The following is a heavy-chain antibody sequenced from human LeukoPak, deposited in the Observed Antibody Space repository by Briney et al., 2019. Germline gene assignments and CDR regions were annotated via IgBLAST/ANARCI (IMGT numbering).Heavy chain of an antibody. Sequence: SETLSLTCTVSGGSISSYYWSWIRQPPGKGLEWIGYIYYSGSTNYNPSLKSRVTISVDTSKNQFSLKLSSVTAADTAVYYCARGPVDDFWSGYYYFDYWGQGTLVTVSS. CDR1: GGSISSYY. V-gene: IGHV4-59*01. J-gene: IGHJ4*02. CDR2: IYYSGST. D-gene: IGHD3-3*01. CDR3: ARGPVDDFWSGYYYFDY.